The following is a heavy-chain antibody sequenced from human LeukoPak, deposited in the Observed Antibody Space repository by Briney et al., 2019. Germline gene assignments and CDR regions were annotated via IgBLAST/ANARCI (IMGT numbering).Heavy chain of an antibody. CDR3: ARGAFYAAEAGNDY. V-gene: IGHV1-18*01. J-gene: IGHJ4*02. CDR1: GYTFTSCG. Sequence: ASVKVSCKASGYTFTSCGISWVRQAPGQGLEWMGWISAYNGNTNYAQKLQGRVTMTTDTSTSTAYMELRSLRSDDTAVYYCARGAFYAAEAGNDYWRQGTLVTVSS. CDR2: ISAYNGNT. D-gene: IGHD6-13*01.